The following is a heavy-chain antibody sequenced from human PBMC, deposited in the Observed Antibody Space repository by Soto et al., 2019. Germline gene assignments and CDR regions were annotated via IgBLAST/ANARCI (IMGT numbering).Heavy chain of an antibody. D-gene: IGHD1-26*01. Sequence: QVQLVESGGGLVKPGGSLRLSCAASGFTFSDYYMSWSRRAPGKGLEWVSYISSSGSTIYYAASVKGRLTISRDNAKNSLYLQMNSLRAEDTAVYYFARDTAWELELYYFDYWGQGTLVTVSS. J-gene: IGHJ4*02. V-gene: IGHV3-11*01. CDR2: ISSSGSTI. CDR1: GFTFSDYY. CDR3: ARDTAWELELYYFDY.